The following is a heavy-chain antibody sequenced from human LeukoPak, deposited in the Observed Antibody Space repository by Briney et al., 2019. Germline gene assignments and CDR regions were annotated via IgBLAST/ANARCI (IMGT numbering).Heavy chain of an antibody. CDR3: ARLPYSSSWSFDY. CDR2: IYYSGST. Sequence: KTSETLSLTCAVYGGSFSAYYWSWIRQPPGKGLEWIGSIYYSGSTYYNPSLKSRVTISVDTSKNQFSLKLSSVTAADTAVYYCARLPYSSSWSFDYWGQGTLVTVSS. CDR1: GGSFSAYY. V-gene: IGHV4-34*01. J-gene: IGHJ4*02. D-gene: IGHD6-13*01.